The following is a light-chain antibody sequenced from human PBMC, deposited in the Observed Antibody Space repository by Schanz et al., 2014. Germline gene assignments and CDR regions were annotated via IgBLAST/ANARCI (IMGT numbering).Light chain of an antibody. Sequence: EIVMTQSPATLSVSPGERATLSCRASQSVSSNLAWYQQKPGQAPRLLIYGASTRAIGIPARFSGSGSGTEFTLTISRLEPEDFAVYYCQQYNGGTFGQGTKVEIK. CDR3: QQYNGGT. CDR2: GAS. J-gene: IGKJ1*01. CDR1: QSVSSN. V-gene: IGKV3-15*01.